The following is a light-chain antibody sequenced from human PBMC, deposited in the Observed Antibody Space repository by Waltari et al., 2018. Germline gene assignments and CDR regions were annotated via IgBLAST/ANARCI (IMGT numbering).Light chain of an antibody. CDR2: GAF. CDR1: QDISND. J-gene: IGKJ4*01. Sequence: DIQMTQSPSSLSASVGDRVTITCRASQDISNDLAWFQQKSGRAPKSLIYGAFRLRSGVPSKFSGSASGTEFTLTISRLQTEDFASYYCQQYSSYPFTFGGGTKVEI. V-gene: IGKV1-16*02. CDR3: QQYSSYPFT.